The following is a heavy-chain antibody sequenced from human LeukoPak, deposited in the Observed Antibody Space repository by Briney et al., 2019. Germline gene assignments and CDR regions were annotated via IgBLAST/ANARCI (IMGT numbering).Heavy chain of an antibody. CDR2: INPSGGST. V-gene: IGHV1-46*01. J-gene: IGHJ5*02. Sequence: ASVKVSCKASGYTFTSYYMHWVRQASGQGLEWMGIINPSGGSTSYAQKFQGRVTMTRDTSTSTVYMELSSLRSEDTAVYYCARDHPSYWFDPWGQGTLVTVSS. CDR1: GYTFTSYY. CDR3: ARDHPSYWFDP.